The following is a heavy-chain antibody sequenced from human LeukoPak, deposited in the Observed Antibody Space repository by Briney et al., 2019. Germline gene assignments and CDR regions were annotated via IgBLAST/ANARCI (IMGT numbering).Heavy chain of an antibody. CDR3: AKGLVDIVATIDHYFDY. D-gene: IGHD5-12*01. J-gene: IGHJ4*02. CDR2: QRYDGSNK. V-gene: IGHV3-30*02. Sequence: PGGSLRLSCSASGLTFSSYGMHWFREAAGNGLGGGAFQRYDGSNKYYADSVKGRFTMSRDKSKNTLYLQMNSLRAEDTAVYYCAKGLVDIVATIDHYFDYWGQGTLVTVSS. CDR1: GLTFSSYG.